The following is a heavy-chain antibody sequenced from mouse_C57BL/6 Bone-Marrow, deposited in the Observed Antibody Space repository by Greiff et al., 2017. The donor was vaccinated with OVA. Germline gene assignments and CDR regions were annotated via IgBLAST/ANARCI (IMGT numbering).Heavy chain of an antibody. J-gene: IGHJ3*01. CDR3: SRGGKFAY. CDR1: GYTFTDYA. V-gene: IGHV1S137*01. CDR2: ISTYYGDV. Sequence: VQRVESGADLVRPGVSVKISCKGSGYTFTDYAMHWVKQSHARSLEWIGVISTYYGDVDYNQKFKGKATMTVDKSSSTAYMELARLTSEDSAIYYSSRGGKFAYWGQGTLVTVSA.